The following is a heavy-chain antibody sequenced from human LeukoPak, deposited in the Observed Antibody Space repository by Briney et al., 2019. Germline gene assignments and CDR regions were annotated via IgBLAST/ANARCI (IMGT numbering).Heavy chain of an antibody. Sequence: GGSLRLSCAASGFTSSSYDMHWVRQATGKGLEWVSAIGTAGDTYYPGSVKGRFTISRENAKNSLYLQMNSLRAGDTAVYYCARAASAAGTSYGMDVWGQGTTVTVSS. V-gene: IGHV3-13*01. CDR2: IGTAGDT. CDR3: ARAASAAGTSYGMDV. J-gene: IGHJ6*02. CDR1: GFTSSSYD. D-gene: IGHD6-13*01.